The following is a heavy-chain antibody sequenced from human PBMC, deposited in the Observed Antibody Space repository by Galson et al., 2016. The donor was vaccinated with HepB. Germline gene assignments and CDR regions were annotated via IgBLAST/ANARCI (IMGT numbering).Heavy chain of an antibody. CDR1: GFTFGNSV. CDR3: AGGSGWDAEH. J-gene: IGHJ1*01. D-gene: IGHD1-26*01. Sequence: SLRLSCAASGFTFGNSVMHWVRQTPGMGLAWVAVICSDGNEKYYADSVQGRFTLSRDNAQKSLYRQMNTLRAEDTAVYYCAGGSGWDAEHWGQGTLVTVSS. V-gene: IGHV3-30-3*01. CDR2: ICSDGNEK.